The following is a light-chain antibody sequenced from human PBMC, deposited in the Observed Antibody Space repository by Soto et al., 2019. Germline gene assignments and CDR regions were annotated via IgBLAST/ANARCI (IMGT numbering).Light chain of an antibody. CDR2: AAS. V-gene: IGKV1-12*01. CDR3: QQANSFPIT. CDR1: QGISSW. Sequence: DIQMTQSPSSVSVSVGDRVTITCRASQGISSWLAWYQKKPGKAPNLLIYAASSLQSGVPSRFSGSESGTDFNLTISSLQPEDCAIYFCQQANSFPITFGQGSRLEIK. J-gene: IGKJ5*01.